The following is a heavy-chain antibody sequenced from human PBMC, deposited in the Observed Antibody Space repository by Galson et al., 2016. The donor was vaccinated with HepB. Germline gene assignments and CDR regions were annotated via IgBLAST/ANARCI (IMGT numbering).Heavy chain of an antibody. J-gene: IGHJ5*02. V-gene: IGHV6-1*01. CDR1: GDSVSSNSAA. CDR3: ARDVSARFDH. CDR2: TYYRSKWYN. Sequence: CAISGDSVSSNSAAWNWIRQSPSRGLEWLGRTYYRSKWYNEYAVSVESRITINPDTSKNQISLQMTSATPEDTAVYYCARDVSARFDHWGQGNLVTVSS. D-gene: IGHD3-3*01.